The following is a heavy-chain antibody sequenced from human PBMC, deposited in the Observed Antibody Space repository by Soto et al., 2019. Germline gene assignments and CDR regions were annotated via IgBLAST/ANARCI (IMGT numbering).Heavy chain of an antibody. V-gene: IGHV1-69*15. CDR2: IIPIFGTT. D-gene: IGHD5-12*01. Sequence: QVQLVQSGAEVKKPGSSVKVSCKASGATFSNYAITWVRQAPGQGLEWVARIIPIFGTTNVAQKFQGRVTVTRGRTTTTGYKELSGLRSDDTAVYFCAKDAGADGYFGNWLDPWGQGTLVTVSS. CDR1: GATFSNYA. J-gene: IGHJ5*02. CDR3: AKDAGADGYFGNWLDP.